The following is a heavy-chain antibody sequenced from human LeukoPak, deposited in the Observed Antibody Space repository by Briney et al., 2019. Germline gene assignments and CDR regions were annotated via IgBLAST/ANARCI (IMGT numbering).Heavy chain of an antibody. CDR3: AAGIAVAGTMAGFDP. D-gene: IGHD6-19*01. Sequence: SETLSLTCTVSGGSISSGGYYWSWIRQPPGKGLEWIGEINHSGSTNYNPSLKSRVTISVDTSKNQFSLKLSSVTAADTAVYYCAAGIAVAGTMAGFDPWGQGTLVTVSS. CDR2: INHSGST. J-gene: IGHJ5*02. CDR1: GGSISSGGYY. V-gene: IGHV4-39*07.